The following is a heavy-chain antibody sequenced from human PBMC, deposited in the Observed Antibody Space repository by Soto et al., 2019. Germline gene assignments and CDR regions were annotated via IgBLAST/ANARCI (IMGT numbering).Heavy chain of an antibody. V-gene: IGHV3-23*01. CDR3: AKDISRTNIMLSGPSGWSFQY. CDR2: ISGSGGST. CDR1: GFTFSSYA. D-gene: IGHD6-19*01. J-gene: IGHJ1*01. Sequence: GGSLRLSCAASGFTFSSYAMSWVRQAPGKGLEWVSAISGSGGSTYYADSVKGRFTISRDNSKNTLYLQMNSLRAEDTAVYYCAKDISRTNIMLSGPSGWSFQYWGQGTRVTVSS.